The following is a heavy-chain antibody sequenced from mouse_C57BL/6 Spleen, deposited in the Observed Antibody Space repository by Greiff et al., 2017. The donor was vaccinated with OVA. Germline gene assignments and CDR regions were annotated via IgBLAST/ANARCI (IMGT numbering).Heavy chain of an antibody. D-gene: IGHD1-3*01. CDR1: GFNITDDY. CDR3: TTGGYKDCDEEIPMDY. Sequence: VQLKESGAELVRPGASVKLSCTASGFNITDDYMHWVKQRPEQGLEWIGWIDPANGDTEYASKFPGKATITVDTPSNKAYLQLSSLTSEDDAVDCCTTGGYKDCDEEIPMDYWGQGTSVTVSS. J-gene: IGHJ4*01. V-gene: IGHV14-4*01. CDR2: IDPANGDT.